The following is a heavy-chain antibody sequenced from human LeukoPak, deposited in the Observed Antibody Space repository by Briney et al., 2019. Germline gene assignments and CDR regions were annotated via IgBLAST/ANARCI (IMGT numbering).Heavy chain of an antibody. CDR3: ARVKRKSTSYGYYFDY. J-gene: IGHJ4*02. V-gene: IGHV3-66*01. CDR1: GFTVSSYY. D-gene: IGHD2-2*01. Sequence: GGSLRLSCAVSGFTVSSYYMSWVRQAPGKGLEWVSVIYSGGNTQYADSVKGRFTISRDNSKNTLYLQMNSLRAEDTAVYYCARVKRKSTSYGYYFDYWGQGTLVTVSS. CDR2: IYSGGNT.